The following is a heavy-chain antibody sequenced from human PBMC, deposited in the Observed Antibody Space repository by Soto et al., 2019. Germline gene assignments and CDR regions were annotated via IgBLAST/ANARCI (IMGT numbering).Heavy chain of an antibody. Sequence: GGSLRLSCAASGFAVSSHWMHWVRRAPGKGLVWVSRINSDGSSSSYAESVKGRFTISRDNAKNTLYLQMNSLRAEDTALYYCAREVAPPALLPSSLMDVWGQGTTVTVSS. CDR1: GFAVSSHW. CDR2: INSDGSSS. CDR3: AREVAPPALLPSSLMDV. J-gene: IGHJ6*02. D-gene: IGHD2-2*01. V-gene: IGHV3-74*01.